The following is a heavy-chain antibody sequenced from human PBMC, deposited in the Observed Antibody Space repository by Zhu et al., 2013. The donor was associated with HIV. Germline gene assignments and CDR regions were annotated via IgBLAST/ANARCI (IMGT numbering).Heavy chain of an antibody. Sequence: QVQLVQSGAEVKKPGASVKVSCKTSGYTFTNNYIHWVRQAPGQGLEWMGIINPSGGGTSYAQKFQGRVTMTSDTSTSTVYMDFSSLRSEDTAVYYCARRSRSTWYLDNWGQGTLVTVSS. D-gene: IGHD1-26*01. CDR3: ARRSRSTWYLDN. V-gene: IGHV1-46*01. CDR1: GYTFTNNY. J-gene: IGHJ4*02. CDR2: INPSGGGT.